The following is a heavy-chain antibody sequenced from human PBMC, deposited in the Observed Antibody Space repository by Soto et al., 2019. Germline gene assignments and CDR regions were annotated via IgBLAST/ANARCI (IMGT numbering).Heavy chain of an antibody. CDR3: AREYCSSTSCYGRYGKDV. CDR2: IYHSGST. CDR1: GGSISSSNW. Sequence: PSETLSLTCAVSGGSISSSNWWSWVRQPPGKGLGWIGEIYHSGSTNYNPSLKSRVTISVDKSKNQFSLKLSSVTAADTAVYYCAREYCSSTSCYGRYGKDVWGQGTTVTVSS. D-gene: IGHD2-2*01. V-gene: IGHV4-4*02. J-gene: IGHJ6*02.